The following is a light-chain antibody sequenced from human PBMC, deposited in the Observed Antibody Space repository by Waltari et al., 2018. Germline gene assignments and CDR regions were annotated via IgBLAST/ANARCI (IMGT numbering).Light chain of an antibody. V-gene: IGLV1-44*01. CDR1: TSNIGSNT. J-gene: IGLJ3*02. Sequence: QSVVTQAPSASGTPGQTVTISCSGSTSNIGSNTVTWYQQVPGTAPKVLVFANCHRRSGVPNRFSASQSGTSAPLVISGLQSGDEADYFCATWDDSLIGRVFGGGTKLTVL. CDR3: ATWDDSLIGRV. CDR2: ANC.